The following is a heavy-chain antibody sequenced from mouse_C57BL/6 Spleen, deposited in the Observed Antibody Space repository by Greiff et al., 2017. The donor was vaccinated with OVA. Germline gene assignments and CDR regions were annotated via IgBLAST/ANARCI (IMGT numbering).Heavy chain of an antibody. CDR2: ISYDGSN. V-gene: IGHV3-6*01. CDR1: GYSITSGYY. J-gene: IGHJ2*01. Sequence: DVKLVESGPGLVKPSQSLSLTCSVTGYSITSGYYWNWIRQFPGNKLEWMGYISYDGSNNYNPSLKNRISITRDTSKNQFCLKLNSVTTEDTATYYCARGGSSGDYFDYWGQGTTLTVSS. D-gene: IGHD1-1*01. CDR3: ARGGSSGDYFDY.